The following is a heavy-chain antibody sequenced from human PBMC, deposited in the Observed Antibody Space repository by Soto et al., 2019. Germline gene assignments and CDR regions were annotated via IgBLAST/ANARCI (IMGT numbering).Heavy chain of an antibody. CDR2: INPSGGST. V-gene: IGHV1-46*01. CDR1: GYTFTSYY. Sequence: ASVKVSCKASGYTFTSYYMHWVRRAPRQGLEWMGIINPSGGSTSYAQKFQGRVTMTRDTSTSTVYMELSSLRSEDTAVYYCAKQITDGSSWYYFDYWGQGTLVTVSS. D-gene: IGHD6-13*01. CDR3: AKQITDGSSWYYFDY. J-gene: IGHJ4*02.